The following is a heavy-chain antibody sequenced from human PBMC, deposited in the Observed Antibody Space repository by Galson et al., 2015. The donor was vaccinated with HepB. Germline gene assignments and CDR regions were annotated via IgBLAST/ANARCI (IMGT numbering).Heavy chain of an antibody. Sequence: SLRLSCALSGFTVDDYAMHWVRQAPGKGLEWVSGVNWKSGNIGYADSVKGRFTISRDNAKTSLYLQMNSLRAEDTALYYCAIASSSYESTGYGSAFDVWGQATMVTVSS. J-gene: IGHJ3*01. D-gene: IGHD3-22*01. V-gene: IGHV3-9*01. CDR2: VNWKSGNI. CDR3: AIASSSYESTGYGSAFDV. CDR1: GFTVDDYA.